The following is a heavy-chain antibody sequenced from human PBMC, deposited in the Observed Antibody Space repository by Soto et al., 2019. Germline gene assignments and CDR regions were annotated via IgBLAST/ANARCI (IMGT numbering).Heavy chain of an antibody. J-gene: IGHJ4*02. V-gene: IGHV3-23*01. CDR1: GFTFSSYA. CDR3: AKVGPTERWELLETYYFDY. Sequence: PGGSLRLSCAASGFTFSSYAMSWVRQAQGKGLEWVSAISGSGGSTYYADSVKGRFTISRDNSKNTLYLQMNSLRAEDTAVYYCAKVGPTERWELLETYYFDYWGQGTLVTVSS. D-gene: IGHD1-26*01. CDR2: ISGSGGST.